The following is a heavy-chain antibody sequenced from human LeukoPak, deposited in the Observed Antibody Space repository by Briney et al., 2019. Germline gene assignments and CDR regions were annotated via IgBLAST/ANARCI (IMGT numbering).Heavy chain of an antibody. CDR1: GFTFSSYS. V-gene: IGHV3-21*01. J-gene: IGHJ4*02. Sequence: PGGSLRLSCAASGFTFSSYSMNWVRQAPGKGLEWVSSISSGSSYIYYADSVKGRFTISRDNAKNSLYLQMNSLRAEDTAVYYCARGAWGEQQLPSDYWGQGTLVTVSS. CDR2: ISSGSSYI. D-gene: IGHD6-13*01. CDR3: ARGAWGEQQLPSDY.